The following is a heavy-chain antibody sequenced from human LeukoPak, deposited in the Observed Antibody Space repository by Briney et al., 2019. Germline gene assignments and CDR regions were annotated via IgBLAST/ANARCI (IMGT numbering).Heavy chain of an antibody. CDR2: INHSGST. CDR3: ATDFIVGARDS. D-gene: IGHD1-26*01. Sequence: SETLSLTCAVYGGSFSGYYWSWIRKPPGKGLEWIGEINHSGSTNYNPSLKSRVTISVDTSKNQFSLKLSSVTAADTAVYYCATDFIVGARDSWGQGALVTVSS. V-gene: IGHV4-34*01. CDR1: GGSFSGYY. J-gene: IGHJ4*02.